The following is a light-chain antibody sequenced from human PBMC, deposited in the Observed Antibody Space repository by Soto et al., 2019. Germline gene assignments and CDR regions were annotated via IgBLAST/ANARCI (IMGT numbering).Light chain of an antibody. CDR2: AAS. J-gene: IGKJ1*01. Sequence: AIQMTQSPSSLSASVGDRVTITCRASQGIRNDLGWYQQKPGKAPKFLIYAASTLQSGVPSRFSASGSGTDFTLTISSLQPEDFATDYCLQDYNEPLTFGQGTKVEVK. CDR3: LQDYNEPLT. V-gene: IGKV1-6*02. CDR1: QGIRND.